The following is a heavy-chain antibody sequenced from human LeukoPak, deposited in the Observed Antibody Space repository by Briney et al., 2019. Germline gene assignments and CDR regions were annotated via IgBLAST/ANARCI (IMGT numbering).Heavy chain of an antibody. CDR3: ASAYYDFWSGYFDY. D-gene: IGHD3-3*01. J-gene: IGHJ4*02. CDR2: ITGSSDI. Sequence: PGGSLRLSCAASGFSFSTYTLNWVRQAPGKGLEWVSPITGSSDIYYADSVRGRFTISRDNAKNSLYLQMNSLRAEDTAVYYCASAYYDFWSGYFDYWGQGTLVTVSS. V-gene: IGHV3-21*01. CDR1: GFSFSTYT.